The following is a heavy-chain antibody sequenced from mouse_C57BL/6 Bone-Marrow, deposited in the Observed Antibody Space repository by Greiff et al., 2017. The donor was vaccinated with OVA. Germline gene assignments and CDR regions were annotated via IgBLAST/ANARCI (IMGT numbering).Heavy chain of an antibody. CDR3: ARGASLWGYFDV. V-gene: IGHV1-64*01. Sequence: QVQLQQPGAELVKPGASVKLSCKASGYTFTSYWLHWVKQRPGQGLEWIGMIHPNSGSTNYNEKFKSKATLTVDKSSSTAYMQLSSLTSEDSAVYYYARGASLWGYFDVWGTGTTVTVSS. CDR2: IHPNSGST. CDR1: GYTFTSYW. D-gene: IGHD1-1*02. J-gene: IGHJ1*03.